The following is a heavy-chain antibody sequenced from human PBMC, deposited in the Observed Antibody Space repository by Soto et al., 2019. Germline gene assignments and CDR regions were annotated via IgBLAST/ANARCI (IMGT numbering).Heavy chain of an antibody. CDR3: ARGSDGVWNWFDP. CDR2: IYNSGNT. D-gene: IGHD2-21*02. J-gene: IGHJ5*02. CDR1: GGSISSGFYS. V-gene: IGHV4-30-2*01. Sequence: PSGTLSLTCAVSGGSISSGFYSWSWIRQPPGQGLEWIGYIYNSGNTYYNPSLMSRVTISVDRSQNHFSLKLSSVTAADTAVYYCARGSDGVWNWFDPWGQGTQVTVSS.